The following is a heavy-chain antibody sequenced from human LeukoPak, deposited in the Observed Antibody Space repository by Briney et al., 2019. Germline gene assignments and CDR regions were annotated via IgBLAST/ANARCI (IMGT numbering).Heavy chain of an antibody. V-gene: IGHV1-18*01. D-gene: IGHD2-2*01. J-gene: IGHJ4*02. CDR3: ARAEVVPAATPGCFDY. CDR2: ISAYNGNT. Sequence: ASVKVSCKASGGTFSSYAISWVRQAPGQGLEWMGWISAYNGNTNYAQKLQGRVTMTTDTSTSTAYMELRSLRSDDTAVYYCARAEVVPAATPGCFDYWGQGTLVTVSS. CDR1: GGTFSSYA.